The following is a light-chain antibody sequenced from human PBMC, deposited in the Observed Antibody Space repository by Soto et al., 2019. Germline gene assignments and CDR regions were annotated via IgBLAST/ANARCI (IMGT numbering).Light chain of an antibody. CDR3: CADAGRSTYV. CDR1: SRDVGSYNF. V-gene: IGLV2-23*02. Sequence: QSALTQPASVSGSPGQSITISCTRTSRDVGSYNFVSWYQQHPGKVPKVMIYEVSKRPSGVSDRFSGSKSGNTASLTISGLQAEDEADYYCCADAGRSTYVFGTGTKVTVL. CDR2: EVS. J-gene: IGLJ1*01.